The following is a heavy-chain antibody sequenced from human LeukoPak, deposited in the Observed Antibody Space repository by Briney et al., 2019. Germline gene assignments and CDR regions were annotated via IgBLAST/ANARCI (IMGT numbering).Heavy chain of an antibody. D-gene: IGHD5-18*01. Sequence: PGGSLRPSCAASGFTFSSYGMHWVRQAPGKGLEWVAVISYDGSNKYYADSVKGRFTISRDNSKNTLYLQMNSLRAEDTAVYYCAKDFLVQLWLRVHYYYGMDVWGQGTTVTVSS. CDR1: GFTFSSYG. J-gene: IGHJ6*02. V-gene: IGHV3-30*18. CDR2: ISYDGSNK. CDR3: AKDFLVQLWLRVHYYYGMDV.